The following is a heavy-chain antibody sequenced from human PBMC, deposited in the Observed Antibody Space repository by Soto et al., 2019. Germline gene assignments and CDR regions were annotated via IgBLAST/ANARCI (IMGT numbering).Heavy chain of an antibody. V-gene: IGHV3-9*01. CDR1: GFTFDDYA. CDR2: ISWNSGSI. CDR3: AKGPPYYDLLSYMEV. Sequence: GGSLRLSCAASGFTFDDYAMHWVRQAPGKGLEWVSGISWNSGSIGYADSVKGRFTISRDNAKNSLYLQMNSLRAEDTALYYCAKGPPYYDLLSYMEVWGKGTTVTVSS. D-gene: IGHD3-3*01. J-gene: IGHJ6*03.